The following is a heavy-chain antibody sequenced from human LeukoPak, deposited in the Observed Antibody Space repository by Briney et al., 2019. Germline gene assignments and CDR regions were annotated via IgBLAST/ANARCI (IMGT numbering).Heavy chain of an antibody. J-gene: IGHJ4*02. CDR2: ISGTGYNT. Sequence: GGSLRLSCAASGFTFTNYAMSWVRQAPGKGLEWVSAISGTGYNTYYADSMKGRFTISRDNSKNTVYLQLISLRAEDTAVYYCAKVQWPRTFDNWGQGTLVTVSS. D-gene: IGHD6-19*01. V-gene: IGHV3-23*01. CDR3: AKVQWPRTFDN. CDR1: GFTFTNYA.